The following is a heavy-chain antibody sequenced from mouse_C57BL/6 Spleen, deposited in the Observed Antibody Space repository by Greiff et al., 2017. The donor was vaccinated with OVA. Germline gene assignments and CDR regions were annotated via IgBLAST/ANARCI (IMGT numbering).Heavy chain of an antibody. CDR3: ARKGSSYFWYFDV. CDR2: ISDGGSYT. D-gene: IGHD1-1*01. V-gene: IGHV5-4*01. J-gene: IGHJ1*03. CDR1: GFTFSSYA. Sequence: EVQLVESGGGLVKPGGSLKLSCAASGFTFSSYAMSWVRQTPEKRLEWVATISDGGSYTYYPDNVKGRFTISRDNAKNNLYLQMSHLKSEDTAMDYCARKGSSYFWYFDVWGTGTTVTVSS.